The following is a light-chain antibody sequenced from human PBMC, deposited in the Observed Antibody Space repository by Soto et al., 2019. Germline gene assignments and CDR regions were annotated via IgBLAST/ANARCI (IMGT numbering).Light chain of an antibody. CDR3: QQCRNWPLT. CDR2: DAS. CDR1: QNVYNN. V-gene: IGKV3-15*01. Sequence: EIGMTQSPATLSVSPREGATLSCKASQNVYNNLAWYQQRPGQPPRLLIYDASTRATGISARFSGSGYGTEFTLTISSLQSEDFAVYFCQQCRNWPLTFGGGTRWIS. J-gene: IGKJ4*01.